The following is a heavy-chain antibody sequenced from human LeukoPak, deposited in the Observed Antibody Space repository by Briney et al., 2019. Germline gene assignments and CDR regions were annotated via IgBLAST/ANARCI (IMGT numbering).Heavy chain of an antibody. D-gene: IGHD3-22*01. CDR2: IYYSGST. CDR1: GGSISSYY. CDR3: ARESSSWEGTMIVGDYMDV. V-gene: IGHV4-59*01. Sequence: SETLSLTCTVSGGSISSYYWSWIRQPPGKGLEWIGYIYYSGSTNYNPSLKSRVTISVDTSKNQFSLKLSSVTAADTAVYYCARESSSWEGTMIVGDYMDVWGKGTTVTISS. J-gene: IGHJ6*03.